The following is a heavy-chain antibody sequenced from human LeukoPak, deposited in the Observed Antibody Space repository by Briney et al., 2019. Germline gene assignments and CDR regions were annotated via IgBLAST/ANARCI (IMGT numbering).Heavy chain of an antibody. D-gene: IGHD3-10*01. V-gene: IGHV4-39*01. J-gene: IGHJ4*02. CDR3: ARRPSITMVRGVRGYFDY. Sequence: SETLSLTCTVSGGSISSSSYYWGWIRQPPGKGLEWIGSIYYSGSTYYNPSLKSRVTISVDTSKNQFSLKLSSVTAADTAVYYCARRPSITMVRGVRGYFDYWGQGTLVTVSS. CDR1: GGSISSSSYY. CDR2: IYYSGST.